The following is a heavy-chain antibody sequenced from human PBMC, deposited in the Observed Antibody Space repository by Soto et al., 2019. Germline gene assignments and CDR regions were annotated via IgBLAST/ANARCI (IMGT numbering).Heavy chain of an antibody. D-gene: IGHD7-27*01. CDR1: GGTFSSYA. V-gene: IGHV1-69*06. CDR2: IIPIFGTA. Sequence: SVKVSCKASGGTFSSYAISWVRQAPGQGLEWMGGIIPIFGTANYAQKFQGRVTITADKSTSTAYMELSRLRSDDTAVYYCARAWGLRVDYWGQGTLVTVSS. CDR3: ARAWGLRVDY. J-gene: IGHJ4*02.